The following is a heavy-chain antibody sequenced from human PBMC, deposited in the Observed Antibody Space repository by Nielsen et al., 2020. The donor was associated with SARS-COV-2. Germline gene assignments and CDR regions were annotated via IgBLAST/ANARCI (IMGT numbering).Heavy chain of an antibody. CDR3: AKVTRYCGSTSCYPLGMDV. V-gene: IGHV3-23*01. Sequence: VRQAPGKGLEWVSAISGSGGSTYYADSVKGRFTISRDNSKNTLYLQMNSLRAEDTAVYYCAKVTRYCGSTSCYPLGMDVWGQGTTVTVSS. D-gene: IGHD2-2*01. CDR2: ISGSGGST. J-gene: IGHJ6*02.